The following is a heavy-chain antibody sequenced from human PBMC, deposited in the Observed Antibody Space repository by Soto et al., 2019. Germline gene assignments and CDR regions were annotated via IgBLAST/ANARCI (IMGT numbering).Heavy chain of an antibody. J-gene: IGHJ2*01. CDR3: ARDRXWGRRNWYIDL. CDR2: IWYDGSNK. Sequence: QVQLVESGGGVVQTGRSLRLSCAASXXTXNXYGMHWVRQAPGKGLXXVGVIWYDGSNKEYGDSVKGRFTFSRDNSKKTVYLEMNSLRAEDTAVYYCARDRXWGRRNWYIDLWGRGTLVTVSS. D-gene: IGHD3-16*01. V-gene: IGHV3-33*01. CDR1: XXTXNXYG.